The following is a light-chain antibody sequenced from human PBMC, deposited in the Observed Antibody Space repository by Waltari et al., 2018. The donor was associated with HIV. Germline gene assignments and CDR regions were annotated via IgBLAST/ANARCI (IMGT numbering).Light chain of an antibody. J-gene: IGKJ1*01. CDR3: QQYFSTPPT. CDR2: WSS. Sequence: DIVMTQSPDSLAASLGERATVNCRSTHSILYNSNNNSYLGGYQQKPGQPPKLLIYWSSIRASGTPDRFTGSGSGTDFALTISSLQAEDAAVYYCQQYFSTPPTFGQGTKVEI. CDR1: HSILYNSNNNSY. V-gene: IGKV4-1*01.